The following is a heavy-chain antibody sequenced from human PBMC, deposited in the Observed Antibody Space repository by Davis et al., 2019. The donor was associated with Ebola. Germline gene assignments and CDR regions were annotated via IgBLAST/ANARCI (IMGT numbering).Heavy chain of an antibody. CDR3: ARGATYYYDSSGYYGDAFDI. D-gene: IGHD3-22*01. V-gene: IGHV1-69*13. Sequence: SVQVPCKASGGTFSSSAISWVRQAPGHGLAWMGGIIPIFGTANYAQKFQGRVTITADESTSTAYMELSSLRSEDTAVYYCARGATYYYDSSGYYGDAFDIWGQGTMVTVSS. CDR1: GGTFSSSA. J-gene: IGHJ3*02. CDR2: IIPIFGTA.